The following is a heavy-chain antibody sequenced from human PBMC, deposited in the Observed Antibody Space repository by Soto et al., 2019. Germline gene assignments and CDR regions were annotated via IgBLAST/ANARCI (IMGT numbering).Heavy chain of an antibody. CDR1: GFTFSSYE. Sequence: GGSLRLSCAASGFTFSSYEMNWVRQAPGKGLEWVSYISSSGSTIYYADSVKGRFTISRDNAKNSLYLQMNSLRAEDTAVYYCARVSGDCFDYWGQGTLVTVSS. D-gene: IGHD4-17*01. J-gene: IGHJ4*02. CDR2: ISSSGSTI. V-gene: IGHV3-48*03. CDR3: ARVSGDCFDY.